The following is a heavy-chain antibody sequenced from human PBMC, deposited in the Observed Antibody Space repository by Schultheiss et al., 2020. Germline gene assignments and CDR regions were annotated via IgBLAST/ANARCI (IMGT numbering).Heavy chain of an antibody. CDR3: AMEVDFWSGPYYYYYGMDV. V-gene: IGHV6-1*01. J-gene: IGHJ6*02. CDR1: GDSVSSNSAA. Sequence: SQTLSLTCAISGDSVSSNSAAWNWIRQSPSRGLEWLGRTYYRSKWYNDYAVSVKSRITINPDTSKNQFSLQLNSVTPEDTAVYYCAMEVDFWSGPYYYYYGMDVWGQGTTVTLSS. CDR2: TYYRSKWYN. D-gene: IGHD3-3*01.